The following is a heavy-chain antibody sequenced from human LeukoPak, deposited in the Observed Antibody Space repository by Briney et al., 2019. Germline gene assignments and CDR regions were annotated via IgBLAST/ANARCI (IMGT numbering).Heavy chain of an antibody. Sequence: QTGGSLRLSCAASGFTFSSYAMSWVRQAPGKGLEWVSAISGSGGSTYYADSVKGRFTISRDNSMNTLYLQMDSLRTEDTAVYYCAKASKGWKLYYFDYWGQGTLVTVSS. CDR3: AKASKGWKLYYFDY. J-gene: IGHJ4*02. V-gene: IGHV3-23*01. CDR1: GFTFSSYA. D-gene: IGHD3-16*01. CDR2: ISGSGGST.